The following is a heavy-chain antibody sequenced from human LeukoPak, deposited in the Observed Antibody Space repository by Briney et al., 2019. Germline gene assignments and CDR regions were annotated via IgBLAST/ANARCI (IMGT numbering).Heavy chain of an antibody. V-gene: IGHV4-39*01. CDR3: ARRFGSGWFPRGFDY. D-gene: IGHD6-13*01. CDR2: IYYSGSA. CDR1: AGSMSSSSYY. J-gene: IGHJ4*02. Sequence: SETLSLTCTVSAGSMSSSSYYWGWIRQPPGKGPERIGSIYYSGSAYYIPSLKSRVTISVDTSKNQFYLKLSSVTAEDTAVYYCARRFGSGWFPRGFDYWGQGTLVTVSS.